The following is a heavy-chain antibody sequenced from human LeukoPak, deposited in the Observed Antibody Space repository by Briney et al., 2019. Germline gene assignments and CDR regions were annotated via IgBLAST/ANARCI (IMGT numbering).Heavy chain of an antibody. V-gene: IGHV4-34*01. CDR2: INHSGST. CDR3: ARDFAAAIPVWELNWFDP. Sequence: SETLSLTCAAYGGSFSGYYWRWIRQPPGKGLEWIGEINHSGSTNYNPSLMSRVTISVDTSKNQFSLKLSSVTAADTAVYYCARDFAAAIPVWELNWFDPWGQGTLVTVSS. D-gene: IGHD2-2*02. CDR1: GGSFSGYY. J-gene: IGHJ5*02.